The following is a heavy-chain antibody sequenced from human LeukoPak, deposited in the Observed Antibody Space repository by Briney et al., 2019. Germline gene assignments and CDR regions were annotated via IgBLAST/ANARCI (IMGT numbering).Heavy chain of an antibody. V-gene: IGHV3-23*01. J-gene: IGHJ4*02. D-gene: IGHD4-23*01. CDR3: ARDEVNYAGKAIYFDY. Sequence: GGSLRLSCAVSGFTFRSYAMKWVRQAPGKGLEWVSAITADGSSTHYTISVKGRFIISRDTPKNTLYLQMNSLRAEDTAVYYCARDEVNYAGKAIYFDYWGQGTLVTVSS. CDR2: ITADGSST. CDR1: GFTFRSYA.